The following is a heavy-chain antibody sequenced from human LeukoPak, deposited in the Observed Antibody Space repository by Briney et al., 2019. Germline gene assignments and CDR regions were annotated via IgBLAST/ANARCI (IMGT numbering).Heavy chain of an antibody. CDR2: ISSNGGST. CDR3: VKVWGPAAMFAYFDY. V-gene: IGHV3-64D*06. CDR1: GFTFSSYG. D-gene: IGHD2-2*01. J-gene: IGHJ4*02. Sequence: GGSLRLSCAASGFTFSSYGMHWVRQAPGKGLEYVSAISSNGGSTYYADSVKGRFTISRDNSKNTLYLQMSSLRAEDTAVYYCVKVWGPAAMFAYFDYWGQGTLVTVSS.